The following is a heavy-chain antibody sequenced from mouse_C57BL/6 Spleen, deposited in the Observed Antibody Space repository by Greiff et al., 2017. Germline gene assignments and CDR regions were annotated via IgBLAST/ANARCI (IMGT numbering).Heavy chain of an antibody. Sequence: VQLQQPGAELVKPAASVMLSCKVTGYTFTSYWLHWVKQRPGQGLEWIGMIHPNSGSTNYNKQFKNKATLTADKTSSTAFMQLISLTSEDSAVYYCARRQYSNPFAYWGQGTLVTVSA. J-gene: IGHJ3*01. V-gene: IGHV1-64*01. CDR2: IHPNSGST. CDR1: GYTFTSYW. CDR3: ARRQYSNPFAY. D-gene: IGHD2-5*01.